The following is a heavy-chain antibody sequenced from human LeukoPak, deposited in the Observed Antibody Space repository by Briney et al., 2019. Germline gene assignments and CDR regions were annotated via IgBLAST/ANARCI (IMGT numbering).Heavy chain of an antibody. V-gene: IGHV4-39*07. D-gene: IGHD5-24*01. Sequence: SETLSLTCTVSGGSISSSSYYWGWIRQPPGKGLEWIGSIYHSGSINYNPSLKSRVTISVDKSKNQFSLKLSSVTAADTAVYYCARDSSIRDGYNSGFDYWGQGTLVTVSS. CDR2: IYHSGSI. J-gene: IGHJ4*02. CDR3: ARDSSIRDGYNSGFDY. CDR1: GGSISSSSYY.